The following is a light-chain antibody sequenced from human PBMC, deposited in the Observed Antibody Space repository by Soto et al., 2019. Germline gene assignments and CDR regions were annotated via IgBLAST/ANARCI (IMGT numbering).Light chain of an antibody. J-gene: IGLJ3*02. Sequence: QSVLTQPASVSGSPGQSITISCTGTSSDVGGYNYVSWYQQHPGKAPKLMIYDVSNRPSGVSNCFSGSKSGNTASLTISGLQAEDEADYYCSSYTSSSTPGVFGGGTKLTVL. CDR3: SSYTSSSTPGV. V-gene: IGLV2-14*01. CDR2: DVS. CDR1: SSDVGGYNY.